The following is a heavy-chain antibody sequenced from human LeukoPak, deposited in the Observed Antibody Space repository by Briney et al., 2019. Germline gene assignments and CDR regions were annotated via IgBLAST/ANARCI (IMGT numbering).Heavy chain of an antibody. V-gene: IGHV4-59*01. CDR2: IYYSGST. CDR3: ARGKVDVWGLYGMDV. J-gene: IGHJ6*02. CDR1: GGSISSYY. D-gene: IGHD3-10*02. Sequence: PSETLSLTCTVSGGSISSYYWSWIRQPPGKGLGWVGYIYYSGSTNYNPSLKSRVTISVDTSKNQFSLKLSSVTAADTAVYYCARGKVDVWGLYGMDVWGQGTTVTVSS.